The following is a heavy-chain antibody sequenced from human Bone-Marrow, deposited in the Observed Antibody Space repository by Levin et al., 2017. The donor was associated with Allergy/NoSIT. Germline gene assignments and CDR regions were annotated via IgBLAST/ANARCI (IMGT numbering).Heavy chain of an antibody. CDR2: ISSSSSYI. Sequence: NPSETLSLTCAASGFTFSSYSMNWVRQAPGKGLEWVSSISSSSSYIYYADSVKGRFTISRDNAKNSLYLQMNSLRAEDTAVYYCARAHLIYPRTTVTTVLVGAFDIWGQGTMVTVSS. J-gene: IGHJ3*02. V-gene: IGHV3-21*01. CDR3: ARAHLIYPRTTVTTVLVGAFDI. D-gene: IGHD4-17*01. CDR1: GFTFSSYS.